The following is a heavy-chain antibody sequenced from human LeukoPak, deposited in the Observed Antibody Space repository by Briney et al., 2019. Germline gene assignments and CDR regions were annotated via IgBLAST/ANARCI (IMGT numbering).Heavy chain of an antibody. CDR3: ARLNYYGSGRYFHFDH. D-gene: IGHD3-10*01. CDR1: GGSVSSGSYY. Sequence: SETLSLTCTVSGGSVSSGSYYLTWIRQPPGKGLEWIGYIYYSGSTNYNPSLKSRVTISGDTSKNQFSLKLSSVTAADTAVYYCARLNYYGSGRYFHFDHWGQGTLVTVSS. V-gene: IGHV4-61*01. CDR2: IYYSGST. J-gene: IGHJ4*02.